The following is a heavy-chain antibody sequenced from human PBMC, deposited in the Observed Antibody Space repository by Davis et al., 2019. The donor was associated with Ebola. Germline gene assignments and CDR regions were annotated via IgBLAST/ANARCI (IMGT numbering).Heavy chain of an antibody. D-gene: IGHD1-14*01. V-gene: IGHV1-8*01. CDR1: DYSFTSYD. Sequence: ASVKDSCKASDYSFTSYDINWVCPATGPGLEWMGWMNPNSGNTYYAQKFQGRVTMTRNTSTNTAYMELSGLTSEDTAVYYCARERAGTRFDPWGQGTLVTVSS. CDR3: ARERAGTRFDP. CDR2: MNPNSGNT. J-gene: IGHJ5*02.